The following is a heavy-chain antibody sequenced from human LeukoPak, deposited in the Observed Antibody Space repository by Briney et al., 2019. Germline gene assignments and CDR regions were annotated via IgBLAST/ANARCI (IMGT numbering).Heavy chain of an antibody. CDR1: GDSVSINSAA. CDR2: TYYRSRWYN. V-gene: IGHV6-1*01. J-gene: IGHJ4*02. CDR3: ARDYGDYVYVLDY. D-gene: IGHD4-17*01. Sequence: SQTLSLTCAISGDSVSINSAAWNWIRQSPSRCLEWLGRTYYRSRWYNDYAVYVKSRITINPETSKNQFSLQLNSVPTEDTAVYYCARDYGDYVYVLDYWGQGTLVTVSS.